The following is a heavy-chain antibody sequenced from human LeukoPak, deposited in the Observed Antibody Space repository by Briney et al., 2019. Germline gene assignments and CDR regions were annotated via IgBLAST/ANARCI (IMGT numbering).Heavy chain of an antibody. Sequence: SVKVSCKASGGTFSSYAISWVRQAPGQGLEWMGRSILILGIAIYAQKCQGRVTITADKTTSTAYMELSSLRSEDTAVYYCARDRSPYSIVTPPTGLDYWGQGTLVTVSS. CDR3: ARDRSPYSIVTPPTGLDY. CDR1: GGTFSSYA. CDR2: SILILGIA. J-gene: IGHJ4*02. D-gene: IGHD4-23*01. V-gene: IGHV1-69*04.